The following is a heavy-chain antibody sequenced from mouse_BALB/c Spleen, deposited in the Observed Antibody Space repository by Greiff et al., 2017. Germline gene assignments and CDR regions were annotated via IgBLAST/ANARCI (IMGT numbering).Heavy chain of an antibody. J-gene: IGHJ2*01. CDR1: GYTFTSYW. V-gene: IGHV1-5*01. CDR2: IYPGNSDT. D-gene: IGHD1-1*01. CDR3: TRYGIRITTVVDY. Sequence: VQLQQSGTVLARPGASVKMSCKASGYTFTSYWMHWVKQRPGQGLEWIGAIYPGNSDTSYNQKFKGKAKLTAVTSTSTAYMELSSLTNEDSAVYYCTRYGIRITTVVDYWGQGTTLTVSS.